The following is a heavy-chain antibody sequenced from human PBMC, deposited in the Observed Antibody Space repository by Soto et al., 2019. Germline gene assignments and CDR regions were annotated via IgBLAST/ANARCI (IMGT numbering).Heavy chain of an antibody. CDR2: LRSKANSYAT. J-gene: IGHJ6*02. CDR1: GLSFNDSA. CDR3: SRKLDGAADRPSHFYGMDV. D-gene: IGHD6-13*01. Sequence: EVQLVESGGGLVQPGGSLKLSCAAAGLSFNDSALHWVRQVSGKGLEWVGRLRSKANSYATIYAASVKGRFTMSRDDSKNTAYLQMNSLKIEDTAVYYCSRKLDGAADRPSHFYGMDVWGHGTTVTVSS. V-gene: IGHV3-73*02.